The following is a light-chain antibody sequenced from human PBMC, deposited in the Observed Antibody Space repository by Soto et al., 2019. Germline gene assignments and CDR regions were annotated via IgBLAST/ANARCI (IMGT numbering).Light chain of an antibody. Sequence: EIVMTQSPATLSVSPGERATLSCRASQGVNTNLAWYQQKPGQAPQRLIYVASTRATGVPARFNGSGSGTEFTLTITSLQSEDCATYSCQQYNSWPRTFGHGTKV. J-gene: IGKJ1*01. V-gene: IGKV3-15*01. CDR3: QQYNSWPRT. CDR2: VAS. CDR1: QGVNTN.